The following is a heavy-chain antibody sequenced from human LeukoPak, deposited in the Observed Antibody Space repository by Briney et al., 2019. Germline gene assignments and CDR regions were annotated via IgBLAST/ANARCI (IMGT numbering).Heavy chain of an antibody. Sequence: NTSETLSLTCAVYGGSFSGYYWSWIRQPPGKGLEWIGEINHSGSTNYNPSLKSRVTISVDTSKNQFSLKLSSVTAADTAVYYCEGVRVRATLYYWGQGTLVTVSS. V-gene: IGHV4-34*01. D-gene: IGHD1-26*01. CDR2: INHSGST. CDR1: GGSFSGYY. CDR3: EGVRVRATLYY. J-gene: IGHJ4*02.